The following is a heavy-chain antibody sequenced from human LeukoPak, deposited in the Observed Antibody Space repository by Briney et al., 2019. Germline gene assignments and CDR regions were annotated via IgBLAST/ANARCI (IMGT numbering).Heavy chain of an antibody. V-gene: IGHV3-33*01. CDR1: GFTFSSYG. D-gene: IGHD3-10*01. Sequence: GGSLTLSCAASGFTFSSYGMHWVRQAPGKGLEWVAVIWYDGSNKYYADSVKGRFTISRDNSKNTLYLQMNSLRAEDTAVYYCASLHYYGSGSSSYYYGMDVWGKGTTVTVSS. CDR3: ASLHYYGSGSSSYYYGMDV. J-gene: IGHJ6*04. CDR2: IWYDGSNK.